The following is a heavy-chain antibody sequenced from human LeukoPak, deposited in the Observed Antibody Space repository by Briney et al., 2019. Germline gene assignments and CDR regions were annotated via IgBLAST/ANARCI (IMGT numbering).Heavy chain of an antibody. V-gene: IGHV4-39*07. CDR3: ARVVTNYDILTGYYKGQSHFDY. CDR1: GGSISSSSYY. CDR2: IYYSGST. Sequence: PSETLSLTCTVSGGSISSSSYYWGWIRQPPGKGLEWIGSIYYSGSTYYNPSLKSRVTISVDTSKNQFSLKLSSVTAADTAVYYCARVVTNYDILTGYYKGQSHFDYWGQGTLVTVSS. D-gene: IGHD3-9*01. J-gene: IGHJ4*02.